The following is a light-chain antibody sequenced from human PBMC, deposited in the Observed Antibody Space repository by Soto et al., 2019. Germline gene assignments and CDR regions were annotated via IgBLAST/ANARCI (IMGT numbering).Light chain of an antibody. J-gene: IGLJ1*01. CDR3: ISYTGSSTSYV. Sequence: QSALTRPASVSGSPGQSITISCSGTRSDIGSYNYVAWYQQFPGKTPKILIYGVSNRPSGVSSRFSGSKSGNTASLTISGLQAEDEAEYYCISYTGSSTSYVFGSGTKLTVL. V-gene: IGLV2-14*01. CDR1: RSDIGSYNY. CDR2: GVS.